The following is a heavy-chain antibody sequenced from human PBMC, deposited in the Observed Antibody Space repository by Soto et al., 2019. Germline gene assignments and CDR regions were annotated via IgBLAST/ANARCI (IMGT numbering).Heavy chain of an antibody. J-gene: IGHJ5*02. Sequence: SETLSLTCTVSGGSISSFYWNWIRLSAGKRLEWIGRIYLSGSTYYNPSLQSRLTISVDTSKNQFSLKLNSVTAADTAVYYCARGSFSSTSSWFDPWGQGTLVTVSS. CDR2: IYLSGST. D-gene: IGHD6-6*01. CDR1: GGSISSFY. CDR3: ARGSFSSTSSWFDP. V-gene: IGHV4-4*07.